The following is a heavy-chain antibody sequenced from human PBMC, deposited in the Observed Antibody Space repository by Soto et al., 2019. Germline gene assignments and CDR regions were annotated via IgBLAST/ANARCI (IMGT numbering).Heavy chain of an antibody. CDR2: ISSTSNTI. V-gene: IGHV3-48*01. J-gene: IGHJ6*02. CDR1: GISFSSYS. D-gene: IGHD2-2*01. Sequence: SVRLSRASSGISFSSYSLNWVRQAPGKGLAWVSYISSTSNTIYYADSVKGRCTMSRDNSKNTLYLEMFSLRAEDTAVYYCVKEGRGSTTSCSRCYGLDVWGQGTTVTVSS. CDR3: VKEGRGSTTSCSRCYGLDV.